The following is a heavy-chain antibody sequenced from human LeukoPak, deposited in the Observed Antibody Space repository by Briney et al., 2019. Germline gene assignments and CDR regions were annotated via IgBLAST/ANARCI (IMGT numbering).Heavy chain of an antibody. D-gene: IGHD4-23*01. V-gene: IGHV1-2*02. Sequence: ASVKVSCKASGYTFTGYYMHWVRQAPGQGLEWMGWINPNSGGTNYAQKFQGRVTMTRDTSISTAYMELSRLRSDDTAVYYCARGGTTVVTPLGFDYWGQGTLVTVSS. CDR1: GYTFTGYY. CDR2: INPNSGGT. J-gene: IGHJ4*02. CDR3: ARGGTTVVTPLGFDY.